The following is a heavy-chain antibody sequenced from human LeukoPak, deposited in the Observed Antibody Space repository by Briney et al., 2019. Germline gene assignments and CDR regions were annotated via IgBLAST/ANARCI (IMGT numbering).Heavy chain of an antibody. CDR2: INPSGGST. Sequence: GASVKVSCKASGYTFTSYYMHWVRQAPGQGLEWMGIINPSGGSTSYAQKFQGRVTMTRDTSTSTVYMELSSLRSEDTTVYYCASSTSAGGDYYYYYTDVWAKGPRSPSP. J-gene: IGHJ6*03. D-gene: IGHD2-2*01. CDR3: ASSTSAGGDYYYYYTDV. V-gene: IGHV1-46*01. CDR1: GYTFTSYY.